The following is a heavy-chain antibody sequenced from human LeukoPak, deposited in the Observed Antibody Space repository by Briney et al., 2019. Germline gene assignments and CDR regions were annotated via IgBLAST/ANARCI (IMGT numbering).Heavy chain of an antibody. Sequence: NPSETLSLTCAVYGGSFSGYYWSWIRQPPGKGLEWVVEINHSGSTNYNTSLKSRVTISVDTSKNQFSLKLSSVTAADTAVYYCATRYITMVRGVNTPNWFDPWGQGTLVTVSS. D-gene: IGHD3-10*01. V-gene: IGHV4-34*01. CDR2: INHSGST. J-gene: IGHJ5*02. CDR3: ATRYITMVRGVNTPNWFDP. CDR1: GGSFSGYY.